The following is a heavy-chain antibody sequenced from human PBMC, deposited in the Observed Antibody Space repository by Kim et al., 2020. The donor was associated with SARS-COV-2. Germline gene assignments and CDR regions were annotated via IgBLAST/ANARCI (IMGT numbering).Heavy chain of an antibody. CDR2: K. CDR3: ARTPSYYYGMDV. Sequence: KYYADYVKGRFTISRDNSENTLYLQMNSLRAEGMAVYYCARTPSYYYGMDVWGQGTTVTVSS. V-gene: IGHV3-33*01. J-gene: IGHJ6*02.